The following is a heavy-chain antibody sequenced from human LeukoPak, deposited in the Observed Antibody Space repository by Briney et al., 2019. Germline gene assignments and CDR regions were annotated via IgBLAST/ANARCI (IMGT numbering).Heavy chain of an antibody. V-gene: IGHV4-39*01. CDR3: ARPYSSGWYPFEY. CDR2: FFYSGIT. CDR1: GGSISSSNQY. Sequence: SETLSLTCTVSGGSISSSNQYWGWIRQSPGKGLEWIGNFFYSGITYYNPSLKSRLTISVDTSKNQFSLKLTSVTAADTAVYFCARPYSSGWYPFEYWGQGTLVTVSS. D-gene: IGHD6-19*01. J-gene: IGHJ4*02.